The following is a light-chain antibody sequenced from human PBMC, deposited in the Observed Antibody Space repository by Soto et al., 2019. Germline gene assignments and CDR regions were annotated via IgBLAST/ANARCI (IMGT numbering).Light chain of an antibody. CDR3: SSYAGSSHYV. Sequence: QSVLTQPPSASGSPGQSVTISGTGTSSDVGRYNYISWYQQHPGKAPKLMIYEVSKRPSGVPDRFSGSKSGNTASLTVSGIQAEDEADYYCSSYAGSSHYVFGPGTKLTVL. CDR1: SSDVGRYNY. J-gene: IGLJ1*01. CDR2: EVS. V-gene: IGLV2-8*01.